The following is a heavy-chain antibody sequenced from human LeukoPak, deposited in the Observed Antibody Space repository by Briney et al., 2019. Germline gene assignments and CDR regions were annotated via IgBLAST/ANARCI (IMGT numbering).Heavy chain of an antibody. Sequence: GRSLRLSCAASGFTFDDYAMHWVRQAPGKGLEWVSGISWNSGSIGYADSVKGRFTISRDNAKNSLYLQMNSLRAEDTALYYCAKDMLGSGGGNWYFDLWGRGTLVTVSS. D-gene: IGHD6-19*01. V-gene: IGHV3-9*01. CDR2: ISWNSGSI. J-gene: IGHJ2*01. CDR1: GFTFDDYA. CDR3: AKDMLGSGGGNWYFDL.